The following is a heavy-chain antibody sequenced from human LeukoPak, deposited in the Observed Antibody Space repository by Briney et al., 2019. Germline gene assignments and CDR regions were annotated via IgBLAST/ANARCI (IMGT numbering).Heavy chain of an antibody. V-gene: IGHV4-61*01. J-gene: IGHJ3*02. CDR2: IYYSGSI. Sequence: SETLSLTCAVSGYSIRSGYYWSWIRQPPGKGLEWIGYIYYSGSISHNPSLKSRVTISVDTSKNQLSLKLSSVTAADTAVYYCARMLYDAFDIWGQGTMVTVA. CDR1: GYSIRSGYY. D-gene: IGHD2-8*01. CDR3: ARMLYDAFDI.